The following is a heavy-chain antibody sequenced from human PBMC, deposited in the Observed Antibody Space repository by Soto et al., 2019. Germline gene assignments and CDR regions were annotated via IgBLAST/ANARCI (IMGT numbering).Heavy chain of an antibody. CDR3: ARVSSSPNPDY. CDR1: GFTFSDYY. J-gene: IGHJ4*02. V-gene: IGHV3-11*06. CDR2: ISSSSSYT. D-gene: IGHD6-6*01. Sequence: GGSLRLSCAASGFTFSDYYMSWIRQAPGKGLEWVSYISSSSSYTNYADSVKGRFTISRDNAKNSLYLQMNSLRAEDTAVYYCARVSSSPNPDYWGQGTLVTVSS.